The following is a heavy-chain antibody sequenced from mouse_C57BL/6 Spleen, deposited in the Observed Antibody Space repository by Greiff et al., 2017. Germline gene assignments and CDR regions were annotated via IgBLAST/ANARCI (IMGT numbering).Heavy chain of an antibody. CDR2: IYPRSGNT. J-gene: IGHJ4*01. D-gene: IGHD3-3*01. V-gene: IGHV1-81*01. CDR1: GYTFTSYG. Sequence: VKLQESGAELARPGASVKLSCKASGYTFTSYGISWVKQRTGQGLEWIGEIYPRSGNTYYNEKFKGKATLTADKSSSTAYMELRSLTSEDSAVYFCARGDPVYAMDCWGQGASVTVSS. CDR3: ARGDPVYAMDC.